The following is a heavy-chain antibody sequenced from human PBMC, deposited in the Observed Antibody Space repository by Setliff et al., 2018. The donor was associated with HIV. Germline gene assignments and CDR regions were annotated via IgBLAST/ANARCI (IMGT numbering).Heavy chain of an antibody. D-gene: IGHD4-17*01. CDR1: HGAISSYY. V-gene: IGHV4-59*08. CDR3: ARLQLKVTTWYFDL. J-gene: IGHJ2*01. Sequence: SETLSLTCTVSHGAISSYYWSWIRQPPGKGLEWIGHIYYSRSTNYNPSLKSRVTISVDRPKIQFSLKVSSVTAADTAVYYCARLQLKVTTWYFDLWGRGTLVTVSS. CDR2: IYYSRST.